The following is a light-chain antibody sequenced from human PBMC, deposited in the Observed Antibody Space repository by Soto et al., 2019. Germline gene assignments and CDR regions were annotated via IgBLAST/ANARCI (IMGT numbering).Light chain of an antibody. Sequence: EIVLTQSPATLSLSPGERATLSCRASQSVSSYLAWYQQKPGQAPRLLIYDASNRATGIPARFSGSGSGTELTLNISRLEPEDFEVYYCQQRSNWPHTFGQGTKLEI. CDR1: QSVSSY. CDR3: QQRSNWPHT. J-gene: IGKJ2*01. V-gene: IGKV3-11*01. CDR2: DAS.